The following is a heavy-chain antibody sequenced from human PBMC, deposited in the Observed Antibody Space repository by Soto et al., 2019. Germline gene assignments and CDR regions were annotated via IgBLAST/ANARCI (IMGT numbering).Heavy chain of an antibody. D-gene: IGHD6-6*01. CDR3: ARDLARSTSSGPDV. J-gene: IGHJ6*02. V-gene: IGHV4-31*03. CDR2: IYYSGST. Sequence: PSETLSLTCTVSGGSISSGTYYWSWIRQHPEKGLEWIGYIYYSGSTYYNPSLKNRVTISLDTSKNQFSLKLSSVTAADTAVYYCARDLARSTSSGPDVWGQGTTVTVSS. CDR1: GGSISSGTYY.